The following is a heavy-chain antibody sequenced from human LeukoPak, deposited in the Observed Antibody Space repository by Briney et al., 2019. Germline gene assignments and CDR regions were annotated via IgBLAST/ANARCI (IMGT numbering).Heavy chain of an antibody. V-gene: IGHV4-59*01. Sequence: PSGTLSLTCAVYGGSFSGYYWSWIRQPPGKGLEWIGYIYYSGSTNYNPSLKSRVTISVDTSKNQFSLKLSSVTAADTAVYYCARFTGSGYYYYYMDVWGKGTTVTISS. CDR3: ARFTGSGYYYYYMDV. D-gene: IGHD3-3*01. CDR1: GGSFSGYY. J-gene: IGHJ6*03. CDR2: IYYSGST.